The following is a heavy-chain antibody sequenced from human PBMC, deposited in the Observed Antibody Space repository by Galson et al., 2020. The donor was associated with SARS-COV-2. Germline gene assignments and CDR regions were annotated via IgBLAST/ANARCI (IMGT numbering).Heavy chain of an antibody. J-gene: IGHJ3*02. D-gene: IGHD6-19*01. CDR1: EFTMRTYW. Sequence: GSLRLSCAPSEFTMRTYWMHWVRQAPGKGLEWLSRINTDGTHTVYADSVQGRFTISRDNAKNTLYMQMNSLRVDDTAVYYCARDRQEWQLLVALDMWGQGTLVTVSS. V-gene: IGHV3-74*01. CDR3: ARDRQEWQLLVALDM. CDR2: INTDGTHT.